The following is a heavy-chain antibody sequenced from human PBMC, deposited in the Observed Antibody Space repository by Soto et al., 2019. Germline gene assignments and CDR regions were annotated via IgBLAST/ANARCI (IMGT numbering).Heavy chain of an antibody. CDR3: AKGFYSGSYRQYYGMDV. CDR1: GCTFTSYY. Sequence: ASVKVSCKASGCTFTSYYMHWVRQAPGQGLEWMGIINPSGGSTSYAQKFQGRVTMTRDTSTSTVYMELSSLRSEDTAVYYCAKGFYSGSYRQYYGMDVWGQGTTVTVSS. CDR2: INPSGGST. D-gene: IGHD1-26*01. V-gene: IGHV1-46*01. J-gene: IGHJ6*02.